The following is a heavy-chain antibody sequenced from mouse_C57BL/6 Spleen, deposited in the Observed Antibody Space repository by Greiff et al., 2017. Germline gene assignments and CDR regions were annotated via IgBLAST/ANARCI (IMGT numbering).Heavy chain of an antibody. CDR2: IDPEDGDT. Sequence: EVKLMESGAELVRPGASVKLSCTASGFNINDYYMHWVKQRPEQGLEWIGRIDPEDGDTEYAPKFQGKATMTADTSTTPAYLQLSSLTSEDTAVYYCTFYYDYDMFAYWGQGTLVTVSA. CDR3: TFYYDYDMFAY. D-gene: IGHD2-4*01. V-gene: IGHV14-1*01. CDR1: GFNINDYY. J-gene: IGHJ3*01.